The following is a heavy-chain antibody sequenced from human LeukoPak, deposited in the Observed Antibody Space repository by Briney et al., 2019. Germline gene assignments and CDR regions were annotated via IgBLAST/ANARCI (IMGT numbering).Heavy chain of an antibody. Sequence: GGSLRLSCAGSGFTFNTYNMNWVRQAPGKGLEWVSSISSSSSYIYYADSVKGRFTISRDNAKNSLYLQMNSLRAEDTAVYYCARLYDGSAYHADHFDYWGQGTLIIVSS. CDR1: GFTFNTYN. J-gene: IGHJ4*02. CDR2: ISSSSSYI. CDR3: ARLYDGSAYHADHFDY. V-gene: IGHV3-21*01. D-gene: IGHD3-22*01.